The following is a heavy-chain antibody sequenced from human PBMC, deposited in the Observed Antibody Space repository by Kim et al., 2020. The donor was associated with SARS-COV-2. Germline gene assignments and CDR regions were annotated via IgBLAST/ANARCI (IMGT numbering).Heavy chain of an antibody. CDR1: GGSISSSSYY. J-gene: IGHJ5*02. V-gene: IGHV4-39*01. CDR2: IYYSGST. Sequence: SETLSLTCTVSGGSISSSSYYWGWIRQPPGKGLEWIGSIYYSGSTYYNPSLKSRVTISVDTSKNQFSLKLSSVTAADTAVYYCARQPATGYSSSWRTRGYWFDHWGQGTLVTVSS. CDR3: ARQPATGYSSSWRTRGYWFDH. D-gene: IGHD6-13*01.